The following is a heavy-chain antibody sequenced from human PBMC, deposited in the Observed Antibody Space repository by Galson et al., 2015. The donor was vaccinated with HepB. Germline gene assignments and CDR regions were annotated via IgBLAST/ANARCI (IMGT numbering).Heavy chain of an antibody. CDR2: IKKDGSEK. CDR3: ARYCSSTSCPIPGGLDI. Sequence: SLRLSCAVSGFTFSSQWMSWARQAPGKGLEWVANIKKDGSEKYYVDSVKGRFTISRDNAKNSLYLQMNSLRAEDTAVYYCARYCSSTSCPIPGGLDIWGQGTMVTVSS. D-gene: IGHD2-2*01. J-gene: IGHJ3*02. V-gene: IGHV3-7*01. CDR1: GFTFSSQW.